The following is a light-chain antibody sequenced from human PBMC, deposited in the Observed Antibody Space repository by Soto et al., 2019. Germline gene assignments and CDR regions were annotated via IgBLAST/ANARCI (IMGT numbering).Light chain of an antibody. Sequence: QSVLTQPASVSGSPGQSITISCTGTSSDVGSYNLVSWYQQHPGKAPKLMIYEVSKRPSGVSNRFSGSKSGNTASLTISGLQAEDEADYCCCSYAGGSTLVFGGGTKVTVL. CDR1: SSDVGSYNL. J-gene: IGLJ2*01. CDR2: EVS. CDR3: CSYAGGSTLV. V-gene: IGLV2-23*02.